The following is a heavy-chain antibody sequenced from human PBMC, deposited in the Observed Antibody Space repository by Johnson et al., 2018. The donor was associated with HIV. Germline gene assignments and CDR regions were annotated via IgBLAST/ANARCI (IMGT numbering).Heavy chain of an antibody. Sequence: QVQLVESGGGVVQPGRSLRLSCAASGFTFSSYPMHWVRQAPGKGLEWVAVISYDGRRTFYADSVKGRFTISRDNSKNTLYLQMNSLRAEDTAGYYCARVRDAFDIWGQGTMVTVSS. CDR2: ISYDGRRT. CDR3: ARVRDAFDI. V-gene: IGHV3-30*04. J-gene: IGHJ3*02. CDR1: GFTFSSYP.